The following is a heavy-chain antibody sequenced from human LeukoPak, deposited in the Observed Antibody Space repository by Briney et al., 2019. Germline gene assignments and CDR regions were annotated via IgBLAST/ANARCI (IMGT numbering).Heavy chain of an antibody. Sequence: GGSLRLSCAASGFTFSHYVMNWVRQAPGKGLEWLSYISISGSTIYYGESVEGRFTISRDNAKNSLYLQMDSLRDEDTGVYYCARGNGRGYTYNYVNYNYYYMDVWGKGTTVTISS. CDR1: GFTFSHYV. CDR3: ARGNGRGYTYNYVNYNYYYMDV. J-gene: IGHJ6*03. V-gene: IGHV3-48*03. D-gene: IGHD5-18*01. CDR2: ISISGSTI.